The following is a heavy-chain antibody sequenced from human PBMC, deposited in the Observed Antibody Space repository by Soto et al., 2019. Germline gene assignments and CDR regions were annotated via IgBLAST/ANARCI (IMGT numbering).Heavy chain of an antibody. J-gene: IGHJ4*02. D-gene: IGHD3-22*01. V-gene: IGHV3-30*18. Sequence: PGGSLRLSCAASGFTFTSYGMHWVRQAPGKGLEWVAVISYDGINRYYADSVKGRFTISRDNSKNTLYLQMNSLRAEDTAMYYCAKDLRTPGPIYYDSDYFLTRDSWGQGTLVTVSS. CDR3: AKDLRTPGPIYYDSDYFLTRDS. CDR2: ISYDGINR. CDR1: GFTFTSYG.